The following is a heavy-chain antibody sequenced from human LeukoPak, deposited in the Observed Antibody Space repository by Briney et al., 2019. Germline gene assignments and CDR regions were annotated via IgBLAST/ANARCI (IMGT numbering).Heavy chain of an antibody. CDR1: GVSISSGGYY. V-gene: IGHV4-61*02. D-gene: IGHD3-16*02. CDR2: ISSSGST. J-gene: IGHJ5*02. Sequence: PSQTLSLTCAVSGVSISSGGYYWSWIRQPAGKGLEWIGRISSSGSTNYNPSLKSRVTISVDTSKNQFSLKLSSVTAADTAVYYCARGKKRDDYVWGSYRYESWFDPWGQGTLVTVSS. CDR3: ARGKKRDDYVWGSYRYESWFDP.